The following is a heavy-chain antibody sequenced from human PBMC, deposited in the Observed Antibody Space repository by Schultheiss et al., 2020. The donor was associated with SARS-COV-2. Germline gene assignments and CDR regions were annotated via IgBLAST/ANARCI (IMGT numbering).Heavy chain of an antibody. D-gene: IGHD3-22*01. Sequence: SETLSLTCAVSGGSISSDNWWSWVRQFPGKGLEWIGEMFHSGNTNYNPSLKNRVTISVDKVKNQFSLKLSSVTAADTAVYYCARVGGKYYYDSSGYYPYFDYWGQGTLVTVSS. CDR1: GGSISSDNW. J-gene: IGHJ4*02. V-gene: IGHV4-4*02. CDR2: MFHSGNT. CDR3: ARVGGKYYYDSSGYYPYFDY.